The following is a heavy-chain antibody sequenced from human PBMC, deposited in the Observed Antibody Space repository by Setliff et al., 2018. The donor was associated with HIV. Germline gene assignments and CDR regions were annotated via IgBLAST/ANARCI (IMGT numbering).Heavy chain of an antibody. D-gene: IGHD3-22*01. V-gene: IGHV4-61*02. CDR3: ARVRYYYDSSGYYYSSYYFDY. Sequence: KTSETLSLTCTVSGGSISSGSYYWSWIRQPAGKGLEWIGRIHNSGSANYNPSLKSRVTISVDTSRNQFSLKLSSVTAADTAVYYCARVRYYYDSSGYYYSSYYFDYWGQGTLVTVSS. CDR1: GGSISSGSYY. J-gene: IGHJ4*02. CDR2: IHNSGSA.